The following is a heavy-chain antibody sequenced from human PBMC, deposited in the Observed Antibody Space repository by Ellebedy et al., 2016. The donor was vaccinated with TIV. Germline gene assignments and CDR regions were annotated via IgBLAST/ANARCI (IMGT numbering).Heavy chain of an antibody. V-gene: IGHV1-2*02. CDR3: ARGPYGGISVWYFDV. Sequence: ASVKVSCKASGYTFNGYYMHWVRQAPGQGLEWMGWINPNSGGTNYAQKFQGKVTLTRDTSTSTAYMELSSLRSDDTAVYYCARGPYGGISVWYFDVWGRGTLVTVSS. J-gene: IGHJ2*01. CDR1: GYTFNGYY. D-gene: IGHD4-23*01. CDR2: INPNSGGT.